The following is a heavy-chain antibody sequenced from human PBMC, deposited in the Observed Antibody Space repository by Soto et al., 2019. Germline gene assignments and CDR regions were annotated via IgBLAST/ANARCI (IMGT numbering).Heavy chain of an antibody. D-gene: IGHD3-3*01. V-gene: IGHV4-59*01. J-gene: IGHJ4*02. CDR3: ARTPYYDFWSGYLPFDY. Sequence: SGTLSLTCTVSGGSISSYYWSWIRQPPGKGLDWIGYIYYSGGTNYNPSLKSRVTISVDTSKNQFSLKLSSVTAADTALYYCARTPYYDFWSGYLPFDYWGQGTLVTVSS. CDR1: GGSISSYY. CDR2: IYYSGGT.